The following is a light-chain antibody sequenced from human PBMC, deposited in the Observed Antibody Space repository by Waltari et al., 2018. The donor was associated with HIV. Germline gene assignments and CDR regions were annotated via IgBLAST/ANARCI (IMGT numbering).Light chain of an antibody. CDR2: GSS. CDR1: QSIASN. CDR3: QQYNSWPPGYT. Sequence: EVVMTQSPATLSVSPGERATLSCRASQSIASNLAWYQQKPGQTPRLLIYGSSTRATGIPARFSGSGVGTEFSLTISSLQSEDFAVYYCQQYNSWPPGYTFGQGTKLEIK. V-gene: IGKV3-15*01. J-gene: IGKJ2*01.